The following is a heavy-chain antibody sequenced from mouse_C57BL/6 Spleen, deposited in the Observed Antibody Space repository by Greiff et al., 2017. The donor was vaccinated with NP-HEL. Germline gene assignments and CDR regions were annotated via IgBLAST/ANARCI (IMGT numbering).Heavy chain of an antibody. CDR1: GYTFTDYY. J-gene: IGHJ3*01. Sequence: EVQVVESGPVLVKPGASVKMSCKASGYTFTDYYMNWVKQSHGKSLEWIGVINPYNGGTSYNQKFKGQATLTVDKSSSTAYMELNSLTSEDSAVYYCARSDYEPSWFAYWGQGTLVTVSA. CDR3: ARSDYEPSWFAY. CDR2: INPYNGGT. V-gene: IGHV1-19*01. D-gene: IGHD2-4*01.